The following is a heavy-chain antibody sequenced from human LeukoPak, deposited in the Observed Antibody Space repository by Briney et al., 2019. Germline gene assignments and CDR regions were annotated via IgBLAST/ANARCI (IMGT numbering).Heavy chain of an antibody. CDR2: IKQDGSEK. CDR3: ARGWDIADP. D-gene: IGHD2-15*01. Sequence: PGGSLRLSCAASGFTFSNAWMSWVRQAPGKGLEWVANIKQDGSEKYYVDSVKGRFTISRDNAKNSLYLQMNSLRAEDTAVYYCARGWDIADPWGQGTLVTVSS. V-gene: IGHV3-7*05. CDR1: GFTFSNAW. J-gene: IGHJ5*02.